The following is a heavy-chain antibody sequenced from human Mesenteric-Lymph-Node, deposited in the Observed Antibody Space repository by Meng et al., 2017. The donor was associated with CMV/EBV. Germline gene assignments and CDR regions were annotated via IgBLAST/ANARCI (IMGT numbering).Heavy chain of an antibody. D-gene: IGHD6-6*01. J-gene: IGHJ6*02. CDR1: GGSISSGGYY. CDR3: ARDLEGSGSSYYYGMDV. V-gene: IGHV4-31*03. Sequence: SETLSLTCTVSGGSISSGGYYWSWIRQHPGKGLEWIGYISYRGGTDYNPSLKSRLTISVDTSKNQFSLRLSSVTAADTAVYYCARDLEGSGSSYYYGMDVWGQGTTVTVSS. CDR2: ISYRGGT.